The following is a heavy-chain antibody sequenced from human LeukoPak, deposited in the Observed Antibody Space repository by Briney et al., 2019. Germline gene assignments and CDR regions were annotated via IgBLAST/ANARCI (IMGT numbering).Heavy chain of an antibody. Sequence: ASVKVSCKASGFTFTNYHMHWVRQAPGQGLEWVGLIRGTGDSPDYAQKFQGRVTVTCDTSTSTAYLELWSLKLEDTAVYYCARAPAGTLDFWGQGTLVTVSS. CDR2: IRGTGDSP. CDR1: GFTFTNYH. D-gene: IGHD6-13*01. CDR3: ARAPAGTLDF. V-gene: IGHV1-46*01. J-gene: IGHJ4*02.